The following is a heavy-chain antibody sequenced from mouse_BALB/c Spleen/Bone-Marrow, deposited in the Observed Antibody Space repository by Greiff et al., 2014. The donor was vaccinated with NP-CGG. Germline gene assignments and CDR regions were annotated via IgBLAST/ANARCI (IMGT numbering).Heavy chain of an antibody. J-gene: IGHJ4*01. Sequence: VQLQQSGPDLVKPSQSLSLTCTVTGYSVTSGYSWHWIRQFPGNKLEWMGYIHYGGSTNYNPSLKSRISITRDTSKNKFFLQLNSVTTEDTATNYCARDQGYYAMDYWGQGTSVTVSS. CDR3: ARDQGYYAMDY. V-gene: IGHV3-1*02. CDR1: GYSVTSGYS. CDR2: IHYGGST.